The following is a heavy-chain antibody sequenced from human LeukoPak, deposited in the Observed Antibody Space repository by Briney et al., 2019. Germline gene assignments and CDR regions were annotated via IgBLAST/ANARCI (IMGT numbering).Heavy chain of an antibody. CDR3: AGYYCSSGTCRKYLDY. J-gene: IGHJ4*02. V-gene: IGHV3-30*03. CDR2: ISDEGSTK. Sequence: QPGRSLRLSCAASGFTSSDYGMHWVRQAPGKGLEWVAVISDEGSTKYYADSVKGRFTISRDNSRNTLCLQMSSLRAEDTAVYYCAGYYCSSGTCRKYLDYWGQGTLVTVSS. D-gene: IGHD2-15*01. CDR1: GFTSSDYG.